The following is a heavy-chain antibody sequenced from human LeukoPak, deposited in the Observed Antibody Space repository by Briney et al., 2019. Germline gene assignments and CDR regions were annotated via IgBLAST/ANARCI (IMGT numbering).Heavy chain of an antibody. Sequence: SETLSLTCTVSGDSISSYYWSWIRQPAGKGLEWIGRIHTSAGTSYNPSLKSRVTMSVDTSKNQFSLKLSSVTAADTAVYCCARAQSYSSSWFDYWGQGTLVTVSS. CDR1: GDSISSYY. V-gene: IGHV4-4*07. CDR2: IHTSAGT. CDR3: ARAQSYSSSWFDY. D-gene: IGHD6-6*01. J-gene: IGHJ5*01.